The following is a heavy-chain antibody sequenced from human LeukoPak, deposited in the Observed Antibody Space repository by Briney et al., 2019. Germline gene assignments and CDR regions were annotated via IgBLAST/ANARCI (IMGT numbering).Heavy chain of an antibody. Sequence: PSETLSLTCDVSGGSVRSYWWGWVRQPAGKGLEWLGRIYSTGSTRFNPSLKSRLTLSIDTSTNQFSLTLTSVTAADTAVYFCARQGYTVSYYFLDYWSQDTLVTVSS. CDR2: IYSTGST. CDR3: ARQGYTVSYYFLDY. V-gene: IGHV4-4*07. CDR1: GGSVRSYW. J-gene: IGHJ4*02. D-gene: IGHD1-26*01.